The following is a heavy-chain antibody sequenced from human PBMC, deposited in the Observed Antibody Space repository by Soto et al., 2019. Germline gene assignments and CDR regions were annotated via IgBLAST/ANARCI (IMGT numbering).Heavy chain of an antibody. CDR1: VYSFTSYW. CDR3: ARGGRNYYYGMDV. V-gene: IGHV5-51*01. Sequence: GDSLKISCKGSVYSFTSYWIGWVRQVPGKGLEWMGIIYPGDSDTRYSPSFQGQVTISADKSISTAYLQWSSLKASDTAMYYCARGGRNYYYGMDVWGQGTTVTDSS. J-gene: IGHJ6*02. CDR2: IYPGDSDT. D-gene: IGHD3-16*01.